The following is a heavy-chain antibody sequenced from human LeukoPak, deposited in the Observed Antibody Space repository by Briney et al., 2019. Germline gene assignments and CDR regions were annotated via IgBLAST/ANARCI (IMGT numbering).Heavy chain of an antibody. CDR1: GFTFGDFA. CDR2: IRGRDYGATT. J-gene: IGHJ4*02. V-gene: IGHV3-49*03. Sequence: GRSLRLSCTASGFTFGDFAMSWFRQAQGKGLEWVGLIRGRDYGATTDYAASVKGRFTISRDDSKSIAYLQMNNLKTEDTAVYYCSRGRRSPDYWGQGTLVTASS. CDR3: SRGRRSPDY. D-gene: IGHD3-10*01.